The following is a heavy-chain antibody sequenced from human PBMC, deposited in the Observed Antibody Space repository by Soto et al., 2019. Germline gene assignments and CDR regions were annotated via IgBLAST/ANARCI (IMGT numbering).Heavy chain of an antibody. CDR3: ARDYPAAGLTDY. CDR1: GFTSSRYG. V-gene: IGHV3-33*01. Sequence: GGSLRLSCAASGFTSSRYGMHWVRQAPGKGLEWVAVIWYDGSNTYYADSVKGRFTISRDNSKNTLYLQMNSLRAEDTAVYYCARDYPAAGLTDYWGQGTLVTVSS. J-gene: IGHJ4*02. D-gene: IGHD6-13*01. CDR2: IWYDGSNT.